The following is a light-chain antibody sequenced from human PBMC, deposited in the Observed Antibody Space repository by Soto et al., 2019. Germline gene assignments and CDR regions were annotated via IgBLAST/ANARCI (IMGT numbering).Light chain of an antibody. CDR1: QSVSSN. V-gene: IGKV3-15*01. CDR2: GAS. CDR3: QQYDSWPPYT. J-gene: IGKJ2*01. Sequence: EIVMTQSPATLSVSPGERATLSCRASQSVSSNLGWYQQKPGQAPRLLIYGASTRATGIPARFSGSGSGTEFTLTISSLESEDYATYYCQQYDSWPPYTFGQGTKVDIK.